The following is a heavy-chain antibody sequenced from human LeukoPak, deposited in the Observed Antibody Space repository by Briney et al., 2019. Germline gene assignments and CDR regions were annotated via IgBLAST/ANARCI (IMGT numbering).Heavy chain of an antibody. Sequence: ASVKVSCKASGYTFTSYGISWVRQAPGQGLEWMGWISAYNGNANYAQKLQGRVTMTTDTSTSTAYMELRSLRSDDTAVYYCARGRLRLRELSVPDYWGQRTLVTVSS. J-gene: IGHJ4*02. CDR3: ARGRLRLRELSVPDY. V-gene: IGHV1-18*01. CDR2: ISAYNGNA. CDR1: GYTFTSYG. D-gene: IGHD3-16*02.